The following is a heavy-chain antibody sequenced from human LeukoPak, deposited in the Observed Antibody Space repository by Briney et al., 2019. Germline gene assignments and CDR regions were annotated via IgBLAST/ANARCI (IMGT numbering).Heavy chain of an antibody. Sequence: PGGSLRLSCIASGFTFNSYAMFWVRQAPGEGLGWVSLIWYDGTNKYYADSVKGRFTISRDNSKTTLYLQMNSLRAEDTAVYYCARARGWEPNYYYYYMDVWGKGTTVTVSS. CDR3: ARARGWEPNYYYYYMDV. D-gene: IGHD1-26*01. V-gene: IGHV3-33*01. J-gene: IGHJ6*03. CDR1: GFTFNSYA. CDR2: IWYDGTNK.